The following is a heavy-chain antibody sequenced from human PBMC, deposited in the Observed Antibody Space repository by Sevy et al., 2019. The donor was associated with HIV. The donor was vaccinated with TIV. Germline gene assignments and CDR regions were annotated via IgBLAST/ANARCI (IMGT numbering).Heavy chain of an antibody. D-gene: IGHD3-22*01. CDR2: ISSGSSYI. V-gene: IGHV3-21*04. Sequence: GGSLRLSCAASGFTFSYYDMNWVRQAPGKGLEWVSSISSGSSYIFYADSVKGRFTLSRYNAKNSLYLQMNGLRAEDAAVDYCASPRKYYDSPGAYWGQGTLVTVSS. CDR3: ASPRKYYDSPGAY. CDR1: GFTFSYYD. J-gene: IGHJ4*02.